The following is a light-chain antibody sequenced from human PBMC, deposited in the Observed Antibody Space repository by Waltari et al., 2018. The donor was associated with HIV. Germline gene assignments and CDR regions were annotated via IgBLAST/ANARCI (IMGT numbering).Light chain of an antibody. J-gene: IGKJ2*01. V-gene: IGKV2-30*01. Sequence: DGLMTKSPLSLTVNVGQSPSISCTSNQSLVFTDGDTYLFWFQQKPGQSPRRLIYKVSHRDSAVPARFSGSGSATDFTLKISSVEAEDVAIYFCMQVRFWPHTFGQGTKLEIK. CDR2: KVS. CDR1: QSLVFTDGDTY. CDR3: MQVRFWPHT.